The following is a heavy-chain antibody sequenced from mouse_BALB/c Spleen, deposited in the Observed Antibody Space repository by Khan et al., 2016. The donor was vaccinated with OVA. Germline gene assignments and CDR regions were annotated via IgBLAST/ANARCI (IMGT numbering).Heavy chain of an antibody. CDR1: GFSLTNYG. D-gene: IGHD2-10*01. CDR2: IWSDGSA. J-gene: IGHJ4*01. V-gene: IGHV2-6-1*01. Sequence: VQLQESGPGLVAPSQSLSITCTISGFSLTNYGVHWVRQPPGKGLEWLVVIWSDGSATYNSALKSRLSISKDNSKKQVFLKMNSLQTDDTAMYYCARQPYYHYYIMDDWGHGTSVTVSS. CDR3: ARQPYYHYYIMDD.